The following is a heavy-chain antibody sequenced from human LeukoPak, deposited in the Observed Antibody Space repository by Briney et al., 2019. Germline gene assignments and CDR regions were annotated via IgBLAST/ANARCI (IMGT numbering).Heavy chain of an antibody. D-gene: IGHD3-10*01. CDR2: IYYSGST. J-gene: IGHJ4*02. CDR3: VVWFGELFHSDY. V-gene: IGHV4-39*01. Sequence: PSETLSLTCTVSGGSISSSGYYWGWIRQPPGKGLEWIGSIYYSGSTYYNPSLKSRVTISVDTSKNQFSLKLSSVTAADTAVYYCVVWFGELFHSDYWGQGTLVTVSS. CDR1: GGSISSSGYY.